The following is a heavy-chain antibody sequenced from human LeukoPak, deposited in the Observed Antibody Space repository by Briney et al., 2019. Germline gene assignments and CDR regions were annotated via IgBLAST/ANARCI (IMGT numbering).Heavy chain of an antibody. J-gene: IGHJ4*02. CDR2: INAGNGNT. CDR1: GYTLTSYA. D-gene: IGHD3-10*01. Sequence: ASVKVSCKASGYTLTSYAMHWVRQAPGQRLEWMGWINAGNGNTKYSQKFQGRVTITRDTSASTAYMELSSLRSEDTAVYYCARAGGYYGSGSYYNPFDYWGQGTLVTVSS. V-gene: IGHV1-3*01. CDR3: ARAGGYYGSGSYYNPFDY.